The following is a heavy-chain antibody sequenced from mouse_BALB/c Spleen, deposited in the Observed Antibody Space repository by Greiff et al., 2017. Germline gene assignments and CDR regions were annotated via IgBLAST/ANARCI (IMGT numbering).Heavy chain of an antibody. V-gene: IGHV5-6-5*01. CDR2: ISSGGST. J-gene: IGHJ4*01. CDR3: ARGGIYYGNYGDAMDY. Sequence: EVQRVESGGGLVKPGGSLKLSCAASGFTFSSYAMSWVRQTPEKRLEWVASISSGGSTYYPDSVKGRFTISRDNARNILYLQMSSLRSEDTAMYYCARGGIYYGNYGDAMDYWGQGTSVTVSS. CDR1: GFTFSSYA. D-gene: IGHD2-1*01.